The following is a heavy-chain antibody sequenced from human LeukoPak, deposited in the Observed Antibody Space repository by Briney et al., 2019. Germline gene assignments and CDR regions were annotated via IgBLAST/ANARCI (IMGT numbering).Heavy chain of an antibody. Sequence: SETLSLTCTVSGGSISSYYWSWIRQPPGKGLEWIGYIYYSGSTNYNPSLKSRVTISVDTSKNQFSLKLSSVTAADTAVYYCARLRAGYYFDYWGQGTLVTVPS. CDR3: ARLRAGYYFDY. V-gene: IGHV4-59*08. D-gene: IGHD6-13*01. J-gene: IGHJ4*02. CDR1: GGSISSYY. CDR2: IYYSGST.